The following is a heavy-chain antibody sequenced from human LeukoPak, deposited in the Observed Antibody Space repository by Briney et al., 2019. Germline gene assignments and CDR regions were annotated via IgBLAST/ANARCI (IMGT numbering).Heavy chain of an antibody. V-gene: IGHV1-18*01. J-gene: IGHJ6*02. CDR2: NSADNGNT. Sequence: GASVKVSCKASGYTFTSYGITWVRQAPGQGLGWMGWNSADNGNTKYGQKVHGRVTMTTDTSTTTAYMELRSLRSDDTAVYYCARRDYGSGRYPYYYGLDVWGQGTTVTVSS. CDR3: ARRDYGSGRYPYYYGLDV. D-gene: IGHD3-10*01. CDR1: GYTFTSYG.